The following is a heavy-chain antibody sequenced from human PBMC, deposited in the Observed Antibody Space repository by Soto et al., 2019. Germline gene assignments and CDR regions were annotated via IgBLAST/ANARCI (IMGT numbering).Heavy chain of an antibody. CDR3: ARSYYNSYVYGY. V-gene: IGHV4-31*02. J-gene: IGHJ4*02. D-gene: IGHD4-4*01. CDR1: GGAMRSGGYY. Sequence: SETLCRTWSVSGGAMRSGGYYWRCLRQHPGTGLEWIGNIFYSGSTYYNPSLKSRVTISVDTSKNQFSLNVSSVTAADTAVYFCARSYYNSYVYGYWGPGTLVT. CDR2: IFYSGST.